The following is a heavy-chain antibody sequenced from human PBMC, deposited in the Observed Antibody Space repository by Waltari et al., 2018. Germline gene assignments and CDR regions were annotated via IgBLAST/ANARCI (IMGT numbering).Heavy chain of an antibody. V-gene: IGHV3-21*01. D-gene: IGHD2-15*01. J-gene: IGHJ3*02. CDR1: GFTFSSYS. Sequence: EVQLVESGGGLVKPGGSLRLSCAASGFTFSSYSMNWVRQAPGKGLEWVSSISSSSSYIYYADSVKGRFTSSRDNAKNSLYLQMNSLRAEDTAVYYCARDRGGQSMVVKVNDAFDIWGQGTMVTVSS. CDR3: ARDRGGQSMVVKVNDAFDI. CDR2: ISSSSSYI.